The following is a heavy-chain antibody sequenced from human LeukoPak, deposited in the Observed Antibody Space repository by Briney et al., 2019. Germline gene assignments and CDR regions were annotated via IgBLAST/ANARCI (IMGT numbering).Heavy chain of an antibody. Sequence: GGSLRLSCAASGFTFSDYYMSWIRQAPGKGLEWVANIKQDGNEKYYVDSVKGRFTISRDNAKNSLDLQMNSLRAEDTAVYYCVRGMTYHIYWGQGVLVTVSS. CDR2: IKQDGNEK. V-gene: IGHV3-7*01. D-gene: IGHD1-14*01. CDR3: VRGMTYHIY. CDR1: GFTFSDYY. J-gene: IGHJ4*02.